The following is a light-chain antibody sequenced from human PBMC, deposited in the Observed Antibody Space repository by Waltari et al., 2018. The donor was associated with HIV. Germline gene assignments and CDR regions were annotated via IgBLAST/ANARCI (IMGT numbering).Light chain of an antibody. CDR3: QSFDSSLSAVI. J-gene: IGLJ2*01. V-gene: IGLV1-40*01. CDR1: SSNIGAGYD. CDR2: VTK. Sequence: QSVLTQPPSVSGAPGQRVTIACTGGSSNIGAGYDVHWYRKFPGTAPKLLIYVTKNRPSGFPDRFSGSKSGTSASLAITGLQAEDEADYYCQSFDSSLSAVIFGGGTKLTVL.